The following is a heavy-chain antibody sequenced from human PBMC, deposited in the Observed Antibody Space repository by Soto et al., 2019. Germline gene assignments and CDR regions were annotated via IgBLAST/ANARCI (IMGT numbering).Heavy chain of an antibody. Sequence: EVQLLESGGGLVQPGGSLRLSCEASGFNFRNHAMTWVRQAPGKGPEWVSSISRSGDITYYVDSVKGRFIISRDNSKNTLYLQMNVLSAEDAAIYYCVKDWSGEKCPCMDVWGQGTTVTVS. V-gene: IGHV3-23*01. CDR2: ISRSGDIT. D-gene: IGHD3-3*01. CDR3: VKDWSGEKCPCMDV. CDR1: GFNFRNHA. J-gene: IGHJ6*02.